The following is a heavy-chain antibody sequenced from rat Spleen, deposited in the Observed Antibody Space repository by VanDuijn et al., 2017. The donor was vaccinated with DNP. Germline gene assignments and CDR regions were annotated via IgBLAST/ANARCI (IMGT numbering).Heavy chain of an antibody. CDR1: GFTFSDHN. D-gene: IGHD1-4*01. V-gene: IGHV5-7*01. J-gene: IGHJ2*01. CDR2: ISNDGSST. Sequence: EVLLVESDGGLVQPGRSLILSCTASGFTFSDHNMAWVRQAPKKGLEWVATISNDGSSTYYRDFVKGRFIISRNNAKSTLYLQMDSLRSDDTATYYCAGRPPPTRGPFDYWGQGIMVTVSS. CDR3: AGRPPPTRGPFDY.